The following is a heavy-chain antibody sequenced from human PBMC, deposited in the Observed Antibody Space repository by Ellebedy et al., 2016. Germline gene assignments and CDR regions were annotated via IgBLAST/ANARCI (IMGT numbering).Heavy chain of an antibody. CDR3: GVTPRYCRDGNCDFVESALGSH. Sequence: GGSLRLSCAVSGFTLGSTAMSWFRQPPGKGLEWVSGSGGDGRTHYADSVRGRFTISRDNSENTLHLQMNSLRPEDTAVYYCGVTPRYCRDGNCDFVESALGSHWGQGILVTVSS. V-gene: IGHV3-23*01. D-gene: IGHD2-15*01. CDR1: GFTLGSTA. CDR2: SGGDGRT. J-gene: IGHJ4*02.